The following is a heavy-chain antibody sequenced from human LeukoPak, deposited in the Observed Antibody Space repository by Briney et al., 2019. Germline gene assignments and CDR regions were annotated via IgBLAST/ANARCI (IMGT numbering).Heavy chain of an antibody. CDR2: IKQDGSEK. V-gene: IGHV3-7*01. CDR1: AFTFSSYW. D-gene: IGHD1-1*01. CDR3: ARDTTVPQGYYYMDV. J-gene: IGHJ6*03. Sequence: GGSLRLSCAASAFTFSSYWMSWVRQAPGKGLEWVANIKQDGSEKYYVDSVKGRFTISRDNAKNSLYLQMKSLRAEDTAVYYCARDTTVPQGYYYMDVWGKGTTVTVSS.